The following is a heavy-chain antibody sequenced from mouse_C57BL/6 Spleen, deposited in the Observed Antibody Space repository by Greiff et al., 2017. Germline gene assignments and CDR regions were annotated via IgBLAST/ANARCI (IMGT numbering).Heavy chain of an antibody. CDR2: IDPSDSYT. V-gene: IGHV1-50*01. Sequence: QVQLQQPGAELVKPGASVKLSCKASGYTFTSYWMQWVKQRPGQGLEWIGEIDPSDSYTNYNQKFKGKATLTVDTSSSTAYMHLSSLTSEDSAVYYCARDDYGLYYFDYWGQGTTLTVSS. D-gene: IGHD2-4*01. CDR1: GYTFTSYW. J-gene: IGHJ2*01. CDR3: ARDDYGLYYFDY.